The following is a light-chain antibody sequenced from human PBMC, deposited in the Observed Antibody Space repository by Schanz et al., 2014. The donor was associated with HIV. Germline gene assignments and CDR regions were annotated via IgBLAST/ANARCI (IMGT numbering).Light chain of an antibody. V-gene: IGLV2-14*03. Sequence: QSALTQPASVSGSLGQSITISCTGTSGDVGRYDYVSWYQQHPGQAPKLLIYDVTYRPSGISNRFSGSKSGNAASLTISGLQSDDEADYYCCSYAGSSTWVFGGGTKLTVL. CDR1: SGDVGRYDY. CDR3: CSYAGSSTWV. J-gene: IGLJ3*02. CDR2: DVT.